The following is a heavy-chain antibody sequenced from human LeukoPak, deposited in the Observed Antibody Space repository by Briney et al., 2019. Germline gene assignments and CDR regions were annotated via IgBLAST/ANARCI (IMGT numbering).Heavy chain of an antibody. CDR3: ARVLGDYYDSSGYYGY. CDR1: GFTFSNAW. CDR2: IKSKTDGGTT. D-gene: IGHD3-22*01. V-gene: IGHV3-15*01. Sequence: GGSLRLSCAASGFTFSNAWTSWVRQAPGKGLEWVGRIKSKTDGGTTDYAAPVKGRFTISRDDSKNSLYLQMNSLKTEDTAVYYCARVLGDYYDSSGYYGYWGQGTLVTVSS. J-gene: IGHJ4*02.